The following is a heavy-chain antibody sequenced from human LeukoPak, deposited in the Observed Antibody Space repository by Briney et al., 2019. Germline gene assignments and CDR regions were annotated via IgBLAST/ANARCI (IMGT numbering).Heavy chain of an antibody. J-gene: IGHJ5*02. V-gene: IGHV3-48*02. CDR1: GFTFSSYS. D-gene: IGHD1-26*01. CDR2: ISSSSSTI. Sequence: GSLRLSCAASGFTFSSYSMNWVRQAPGKGQEWVSYISSSSSTIYYADSVKGRFTISRDNAKNSLYLQMNSLRDEDTAVYYCARDLGALTYNWFDPWGQGTLVTVSS. CDR3: ARDLGALTYNWFDP.